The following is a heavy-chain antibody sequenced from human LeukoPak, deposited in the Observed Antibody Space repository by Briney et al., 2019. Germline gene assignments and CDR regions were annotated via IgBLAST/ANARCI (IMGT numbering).Heavy chain of an antibody. CDR3: AKDFYAVPAAMSIDY. Sequence: PGGSLRLSCAVSGFTFSSHGMSWVRQAVRQAPGKGLEWVSSISAGGDYIYYADAVKGRFTISRDNSKNTLYLQMNSLRAEDTAVYYCAKDFYAVPAAMSIDYWGQGTLVTVSS. D-gene: IGHD2-2*01. CDR1: GFTFSSHG. V-gene: IGHV3-23*01. CDR2: ISAGGDYI. J-gene: IGHJ4*02.